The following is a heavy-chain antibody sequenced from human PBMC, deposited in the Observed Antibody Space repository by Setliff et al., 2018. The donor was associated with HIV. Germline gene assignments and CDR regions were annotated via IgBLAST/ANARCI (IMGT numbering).Heavy chain of an antibody. Sequence: ASVKVSCKASGYTFTDFFLHWVRQAPGQGLEWMGWISPNNGDKKIPQKFRGRVTMTRDMSISTAYMELSGLRSDDTAMYYCARQLSNSLDYWGQGTLVTVSS. CDR1: GYTFTDFF. V-gene: IGHV1-2*02. CDR2: ISPNNGDK. CDR3: ARQLSNSLDY. J-gene: IGHJ4*02. D-gene: IGHD1-1*01.